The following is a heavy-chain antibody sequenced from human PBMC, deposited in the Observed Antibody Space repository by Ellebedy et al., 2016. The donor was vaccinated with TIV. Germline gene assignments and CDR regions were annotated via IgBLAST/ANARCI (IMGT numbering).Heavy chain of an antibody. CDR3: AKGLGCSGGDCYSGHAFDI. Sequence: GESLKISCVASGFPFSSYAMAWVRQAPGKGLEWVSAISGSGGATYYADSVKGRFTISRDNSKNTLFLQMNSLRAEDTAVYYCAKGLGCSGGDCYSGHAFDIWGQGTMVTVSS. J-gene: IGHJ3*02. D-gene: IGHD2-15*01. V-gene: IGHV3-23*01. CDR2: ISGSGGAT. CDR1: GFPFSSYA.